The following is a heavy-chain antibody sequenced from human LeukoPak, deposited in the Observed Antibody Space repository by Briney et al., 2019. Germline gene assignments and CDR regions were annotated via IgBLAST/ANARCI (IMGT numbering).Heavy chain of an antibody. CDR2: INPSGGST. V-gene: IGHV1-46*01. D-gene: IGHD3-22*01. CDR3: ARISPDSSGYYRNSFDY. CDR1: GHTFTSYY. J-gene: IGHJ4*02. Sequence: ASVKVSCKASGHTFTSYYMHWVRQAPGQGLEWMGIINPSGGSTSYAQKFQGRVTMTRDMSTSTVYMELSSLRSEDTAVYYCARISPDSSGYYRNSFDYWGQGTLVTVSS.